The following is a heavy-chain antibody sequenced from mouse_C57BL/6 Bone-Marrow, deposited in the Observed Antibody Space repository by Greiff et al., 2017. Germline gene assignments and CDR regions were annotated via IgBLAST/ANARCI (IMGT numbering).Heavy chain of an antibody. CDR2: IFPGSGST. CDR3: AGSSYVVNTYYFDY. J-gene: IGHJ2*01. Sequence: QVQLQQSGPELVKPGASVKISCKASGYTFTDYYINWVKQRPGQGLEWIGWIFPGSGSTYYNEKFKGKSSTAYMLLSSLTSEDSAVYFCAGSSYVVNTYYFDYWGQGTTLTVSS. CDR1: GYTFTDYY. V-gene: IGHV1-75*01. D-gene: IGHD1-1*01.